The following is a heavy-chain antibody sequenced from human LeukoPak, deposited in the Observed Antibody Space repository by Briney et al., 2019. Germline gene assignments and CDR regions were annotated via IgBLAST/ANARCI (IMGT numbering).Heavy chain of an antibody. J-gene: IGHJ4*02. D-gene: IGHD3-10*01. CDR1: GYTFTGYY. Sequence: ASVKVSCKASGYTFTGYYMHWVRQAPGQGLEWLGWINPNSGDTNYAQEFQGWVTMTRDTSISTAYMELSRLTSDDTAVYYCARAGRTFEGRDYWGQGTLVTVSS. V-gene: IGHV1-2*04. CDR3: ARAGRTFEGRDY. CDR2: INPNSGDT.